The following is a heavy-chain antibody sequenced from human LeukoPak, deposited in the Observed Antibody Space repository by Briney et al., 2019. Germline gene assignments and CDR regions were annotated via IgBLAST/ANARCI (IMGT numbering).Heavy chain of an antibody. CDR1: GFTFSSYG. J-gene: IGHJ4*02. CDR2: ISNDGSHK. CDR3: AKKFLAGYTSSCLDY. Sequence: GRSLRLSCAASGFTFSSYGIHWVRQAPGKGLEWVAVISNDGSHKYYADSVKGRFTISRDNSKNTLYLQMSSLSGEDTAVYYCAKKFLAGYTSSCLDYWGQGTLVTVSS. V-gene: IGHV3-30*18. D-gene: IGHD6-13*01.